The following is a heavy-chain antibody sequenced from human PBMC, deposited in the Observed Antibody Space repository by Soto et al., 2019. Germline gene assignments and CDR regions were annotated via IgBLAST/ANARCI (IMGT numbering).Heavy chain of an antibody. CDR2: ISYDGSNK. D-gene: IGHD2-8*01. V-gene: IGHV3-30*18. CDR3: ANVLRLDY. Sequence: GGSLRLSCAASGFTFSSYGTHWVRQAPGKGLEWVAVISYDGSNKYYADSVKGRFTISRDNSKNTLYLQMNSLRAEDTAVYYCANVLRLDYWGQGTLVTVSS. J-gene: IGHJ4*02. CDR1: GFTFSSYG.